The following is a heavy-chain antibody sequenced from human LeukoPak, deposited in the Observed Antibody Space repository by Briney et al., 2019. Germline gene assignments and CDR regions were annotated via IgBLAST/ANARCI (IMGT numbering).Heavy chain of an antibody. V-gene: IGHV4-59*01. CDR1: GGSISSYY. D-gene: IGHD3-22*01. J-gene: IGHJ4*02. Sequence: ASETLSLTCTVSGGSISSYYWSWIRQPPGKGLEWIGYIYYSGSTNYNPPLKSRVTISVDTSKNQFSLKLSSVTAADTAVYYCARERGDSSGSFDYWGQGTLVTVSS. CDR3: ARERGDSSGSFDY. CDR2: IYYSGST.